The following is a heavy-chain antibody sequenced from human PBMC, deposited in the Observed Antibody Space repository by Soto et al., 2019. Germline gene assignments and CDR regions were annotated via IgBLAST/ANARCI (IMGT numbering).Heavy chain of an antibody. Sequence: GESLKISCKGSGYSFSIYWIGWVRQMPGKGLEWMGIIYPGDSDARYSPSFQGQVTISADKSISTAYLQWSSLKASDTAMYYCARRMLGSTNGYYYYGMDVWGQGTTVTVSS. CDR3: ARRMLGSTNGYYYYGMDV. V-gene: IGHV5-51*01. CDR1: GYSFSIYW. J-gene: IGHJ6*02. CDR2: IYPGDSDA. D-gene: IGHD2-8*01.